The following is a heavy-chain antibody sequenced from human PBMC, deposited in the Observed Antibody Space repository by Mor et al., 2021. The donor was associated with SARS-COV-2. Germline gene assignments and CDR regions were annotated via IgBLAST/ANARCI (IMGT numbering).Heavy chain of an antibody. D-gene: IGHD6-13*01. CDR2: T. V-gene: IGHV4-34*01. CDR3: ARGAQARAAAGIRY. J-gene: IGHJ4*02. Sequence: TNYNPSLKSRVTISVDTSKNQFSLKLSSVTAADTAVYYCARGAQARAAAGIRYWGQGTLVTVSS.